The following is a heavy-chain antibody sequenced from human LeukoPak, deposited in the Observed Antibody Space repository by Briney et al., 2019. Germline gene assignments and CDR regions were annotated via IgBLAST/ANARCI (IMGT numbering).Heavy chain of an antibody. Sequence: GGSLRLSCVASGFTFGKYWMSWVRQAPGKGLEWVANIKLDGSEKNYVDSVKGRFTISRDNTKNSLYLQMNSLRVEDTAVYYCARERAYDSSGYYPGGGMDVWGQGTTVTVSS. J-gene: IGHJ6*02. CDR1: GFTFGKYW. D-gene: IGHD3-22*01. CDR2: IKLDGSEK. V-gene: IGHV3-7*03. CDR3: ARERAYDSSGYYPGGGMDV.